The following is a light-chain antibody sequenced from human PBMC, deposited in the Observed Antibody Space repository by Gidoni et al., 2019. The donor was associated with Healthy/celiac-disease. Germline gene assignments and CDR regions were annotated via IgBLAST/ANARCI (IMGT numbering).Light chain of an antibody. CDR2: GAS. Sequence: IVLTQSPGTLSLSPGERATLSCRASQSVSSSYLAWYQQKPGQAPKLLIYGASSRATGVPDRFSGSGSGTDFTLTISRLEPEDFAVYYCQQYSSSRWTFGQGTKVEIK. J-gene: IGKJ1*01. CDR1: QSVSSSY. CDR3: QQYSSSRWT. V-gene: IGKV3-20*01.